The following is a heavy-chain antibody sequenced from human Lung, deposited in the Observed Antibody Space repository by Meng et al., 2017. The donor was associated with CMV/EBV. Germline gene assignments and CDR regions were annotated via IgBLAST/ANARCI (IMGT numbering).Heavy chain of an antibody. D-gene: IGHD3-9*01. Sequence: ASVNVSCKPSGYTFTDHYFHRVRQAPGQGLEWMGWIYPNSGGTHYAQKFQGRLTVTTDTSISTGYMELSSLGSDDTAVYYCARDNDWGRDYWGQGTLVTVSS. CDR3: ARDNDWGRDY. CDR2: IYPNSGGT. V-gene: IGHV1-2*02. J-gene: IGHJ4*02. CDR1: GYTFTDHY.